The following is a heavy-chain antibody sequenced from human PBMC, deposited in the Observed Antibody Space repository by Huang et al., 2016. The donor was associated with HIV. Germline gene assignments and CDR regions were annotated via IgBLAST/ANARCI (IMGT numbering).Heavy chain of an antibody. J-gene: IGHJ4*02. CDR2: INANTRNP. CDR1: GYTFTSYA. D-gene: IGHD6-13*01. V-gene: IGHV7-4-1*02. CDR3: ARGLYSSSWAPFDY. Sequence: QVQLVQSGSELKKPGASVKVSCKASGYTFTSYAMNWVRQAPGQGLEWMGLINANTRNPTYDQGLTGRFVFSLDTSVSTAYLQISSLKAEDTAVYYCARGLYSSSWAPFDYWGQGTLVTVSS.